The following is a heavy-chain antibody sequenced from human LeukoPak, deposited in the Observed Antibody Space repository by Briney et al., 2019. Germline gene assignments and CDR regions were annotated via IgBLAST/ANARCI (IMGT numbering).Heavy chain of an antibody. Sequence: ESSETLSLTCTVSGCSLSSYHWSWIRQPPGKGLEWIGFIHGRGSSDYNPTLRSRVTFSLDTSNNQFSLKLTSVTAADTAVYYCAREDRPPIAAAGGMDVWGQGTTVTVSS. CDR1: GCSLSSYH. CDR2: IHGRGSS. D-gene: IGHD6-13*01. J-gene: IGHJ6*02. V-gene: IGHV4-4*09. CDR3: AREDRPPIAAAGGMDV.